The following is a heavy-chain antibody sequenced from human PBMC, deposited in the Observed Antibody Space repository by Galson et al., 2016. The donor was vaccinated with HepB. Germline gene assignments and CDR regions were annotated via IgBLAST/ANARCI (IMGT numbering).Heavy chain of an antibody. CDR3: ARIPSGYLPEWDY. Sequence: QSGAEVKKPGASVKVSCKASGYTFIGYYMHWVRQAPGQGLEWMGWINPNSGGTKYAQKFQGRVTMTRDTSISTAYMELSRLTPEDTAVYYCARIPSGYLPEWDYWGQGTLVTVSS. V-gene: IGHV1-2*02. J-gene: IGHJ4*02. CDR1: GYTFIGYY. D-gene: IGHD3-22*01. CDR2: INPNSGGT.